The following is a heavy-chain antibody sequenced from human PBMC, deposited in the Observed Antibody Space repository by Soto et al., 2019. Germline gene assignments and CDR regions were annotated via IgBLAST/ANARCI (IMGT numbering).Heavy chain of an antibody. CDR3: ATLQSRDALQDY. CDR1: GYTFTCYY. Sequence: ASVKVSCKXSGYTFTCYYMHWVRQAPGQGLEWMGIINPSGGSTSYAQKFQGRVTMTRDTPTSTVYMELSSLRSEDTAVYYCATLQSRDALQDYWGQGTLVTVS. J-gene: IGHJ4*02. D-gene: IGHD2-15*01. V-gene: IGHV1-46*01. CDR2: INPSGGST.